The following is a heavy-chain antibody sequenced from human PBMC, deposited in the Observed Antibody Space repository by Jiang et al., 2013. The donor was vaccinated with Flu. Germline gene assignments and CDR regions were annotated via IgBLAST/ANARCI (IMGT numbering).Heavy chain of an antibody. CDR2: ISYDGSNK. CDR3: AMTTVTIPRLTEHDY. J-gene: IGHJ4*02. D-gene: IGHD4-17*01. Sequence: WVAVISYDGSNKYYADSVKGRFTISRDNSKNTLYLQMNSLRAEDTAVYYCAMTTVTIPRLTEHDYWGQGTLVTVSS. V-gene: IGHV3-30*01.